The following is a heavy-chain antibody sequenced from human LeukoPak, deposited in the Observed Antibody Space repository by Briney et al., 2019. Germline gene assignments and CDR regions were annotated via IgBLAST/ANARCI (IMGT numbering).Heavy chain of an antibody. J-gene: IGHJ6*02. CDR1: GGSISSYY. Sequence: SETLSLTCTVSGGSISSYYWSWIRQPPGKGLEWIGYIYYSGSTNYNPSLKSRVTISVDTSKNQFSLKLSSVTAADTAVYYCARGFGEYCSGGSCQRDYYYGMDVWGQGTTVTVSS. D-gene: IGHD2-15*01. V-gene: IGHV4-59*01. CDR3: ARGFGEYCSGGSCQRDYYYGMDV. CDR2: IYYSGST.